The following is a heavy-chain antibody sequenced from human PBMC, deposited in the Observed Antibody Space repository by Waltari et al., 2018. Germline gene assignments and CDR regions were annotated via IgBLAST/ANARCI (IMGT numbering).Heavy chain of an antibody. J-gene: IGHJ4*01. CDR2: IHYSGST. CDR3: ARYGEVPASYFFDY. D-gene: IGHD2-21*01. Sequence: QVQLHQWGAGQLKPSETLSLTCAVSGESFLGYFLCWIRQSPGKGLEWLGSIHYSGSTNYNPTLESRLSLSVDTTKKRFSLSLTSVTAADAALYFCARYGEVPASYFFDYWGQGTLVTVSS. V-gene: IGHV4-34*01. CDR1: GESFLGYF.